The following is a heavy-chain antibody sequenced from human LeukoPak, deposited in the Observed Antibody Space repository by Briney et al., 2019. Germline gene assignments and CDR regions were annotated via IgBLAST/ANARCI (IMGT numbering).Heavy chain of an antibody. V-gene: IGHV3-7*01. J-gene: IGHJ4*02. D-gene: IGHD2-21*02. CDR3: VKDHCGGNCYSDPYFDH. CDR2: IKMDGSEN. Sequence: GGSLRLSCAASGFTFSSYWMSWVRQAPGKGLEWVANIKMDGSENHYLDSVKGRFTISRDNSKNTVYLQMNNLRAEDTALYYCVKDHCGGNCYSDPYFDHWGQGTLVTVSS. CDR1: GFTFSSYW.